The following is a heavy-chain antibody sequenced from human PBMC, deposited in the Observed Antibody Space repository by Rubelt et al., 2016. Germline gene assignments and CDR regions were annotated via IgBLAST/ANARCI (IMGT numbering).Heavy chain of an antibody. V-gene: IGHV1-69*04. CDR1: GGTFSSYA. CDR3: ARDRVLLSSYGFKNYYYGMDV. Sequence: GKKPGSSVKVSCKASGGTFSSYAISWVRQAPGQGLEWMGRIIPILGIANYAQKFQGRVTITADKSTSTAYMELSSLRSEDTAVYYCARDRVLLSSYGFKNYYYGMDVWGQGTTVTVSS. J-gene: IGHJ6*02. D-gene: IGHD3-10*01. CDR2: IIPILGIA.